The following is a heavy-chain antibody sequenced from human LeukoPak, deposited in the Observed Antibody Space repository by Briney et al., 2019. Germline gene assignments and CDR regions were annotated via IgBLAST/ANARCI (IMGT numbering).Heavy chain of an antibody. CDR2: INQGGST. CDR1: GGSFSGYY. CDR3: ARTLLVTTTALDS. Sequence: SETLSLTCAVYGGSFSGYYWSWIRHPPGQGLEWIGEINQGGSTNYNPSLKSRVTMSVDTSRNQFSLKLISVTVADTAVYYCARTLLVTTTALDSWGQGTLVTVSS. D-gene: IGHD5-12*01. J-gene: IGHJ1*01. V-gene: IGHV4-34*01.